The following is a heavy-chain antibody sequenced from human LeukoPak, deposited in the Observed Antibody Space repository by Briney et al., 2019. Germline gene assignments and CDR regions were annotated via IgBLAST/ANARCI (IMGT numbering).Heavy chain of an antibody. J-gene: IGHJ4*02. Sequence: GGSLRLSCAASGFTFSNSPMHWVRQAPGKGLEWVAVTSHDEGNKYYADSVKGRFTISRYNSKNTLYLQMNSLRAEDTAVYYCAKDEFGTFDYWGQGTLVTVSS. D-gene: IGHD3-10*01. CDR1: GFTFSNSP. CDR2: TSHDEGNK. CDR3: AKDEFGTFDY. V-gene: IGHV3-30-3*01.